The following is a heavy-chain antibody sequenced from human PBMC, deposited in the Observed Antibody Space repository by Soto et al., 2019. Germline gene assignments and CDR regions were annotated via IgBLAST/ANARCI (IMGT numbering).Heavy chain of an antibody. J-gene: IGHJ6*04. Sequence: GGSLRLSCAASGFTFDDYAMHWVRQAPGKGLEWVSLISWDGGSTYYADSVKGRFTISRDNSKNSLYLQMNSLRAEDTALYYCAKDRGITFGGVIAPSYYYGMDVWGKGTLVTVSS. D-gene: IGHD3-16*02. CDR2: ISWDGGST. CDR3: AKDRGITFGGVIAPSYYYGMDV. V-gene: IGHV3-43D*04. CDR1: GFTFDDYA.